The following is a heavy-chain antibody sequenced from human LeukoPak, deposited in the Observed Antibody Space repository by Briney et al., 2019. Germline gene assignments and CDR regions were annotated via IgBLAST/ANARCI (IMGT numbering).Heavy chain of an antibody. CDR3: ARDDSDAFDI. V-gene: IGHV3-21*01. Sequence: PGGSLRLSCAASGFTFSSYSMNWVRQAPGKGLEWVSSISSSSSYVYYADSVKGRFTISRDNAKNSLYLQMNSLRAEDTAVYYCARDDSDAFDIWGQGTMVTVSS. CDR2: ISSSSSYV. J-gene: IGHJ3*02. CDR1: GFTFSSYS. D-gene: IGHD3-22*01.